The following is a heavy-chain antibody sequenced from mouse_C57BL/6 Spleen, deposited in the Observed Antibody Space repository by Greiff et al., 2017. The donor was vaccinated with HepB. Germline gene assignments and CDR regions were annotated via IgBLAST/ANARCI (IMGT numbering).Heavy chain of an antibody. V-gene: IGHV1-82*01. CDR2: IYPGDGDT. CDR3: ARSYYDYDGRYFDY. J-gene: IGHJ2*01. Sequence: QVQLQQSGPELVKPGASVKISCKASGYAFSSSWMNWVKQRPGKGLEWIGRIYPGDGDTNYNGKFKGKATLTADKSSSTAYMQLSSLTSEDSAVYFCARSYYDYDGRYFDYWGQGTTLTVSS. CDR1: GYAFSSSW. D-gene: IGHD2-4*01.